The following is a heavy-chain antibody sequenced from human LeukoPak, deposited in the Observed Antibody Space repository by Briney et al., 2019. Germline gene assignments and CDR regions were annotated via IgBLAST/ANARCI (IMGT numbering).Heavy chain of an antibody. D-gene: IGHD2-15*01. J-gene: IGHJ4*02. CDR3: GRGSRISDY. Sequence: QAGESLRLSCEVFGFIFSSYWMSWVRQAPGKGPEWVAHIRQDGSEKDYVDSVKGRFTISRDNAKNSLYLQMNSLRAKDTAVYYCGRGSRISDYWGQGTQVTVSS. CDR1: GFIFSSYW. CDR2: IRQDGSEK. V-gene: IGHV3-7*01.